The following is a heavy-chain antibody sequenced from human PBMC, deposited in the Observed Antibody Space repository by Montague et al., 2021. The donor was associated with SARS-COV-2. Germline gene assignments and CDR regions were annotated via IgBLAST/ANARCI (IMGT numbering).Heavy chain of an antibody. CDR3: ARVFRGQRLAFDF. J-gene: IGHJ4*02. D-gene: IGHD6-25*01. CDR1: GSSITSYY. Sequence: SETLSLTCTVSGSSITSYYWSWIRQAPGKGLEWIAYIYSSGSASYNPSLRSRVTMSVDKSTNQFSLRLNSVTAVDTDVYYCARVFRGQRLAFDFWGQGALVIVSS. V-gene: IGHV4-59*12. CDR2: IYSSGSA.